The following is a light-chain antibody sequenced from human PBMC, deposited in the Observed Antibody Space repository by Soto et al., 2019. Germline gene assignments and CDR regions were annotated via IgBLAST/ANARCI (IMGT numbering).Light chain of an antibody. Sequence: DIQMTQSPSSVSASVGDRVTITCRASQGISSWLAWYQKKPGKAPKVLIYAGSSLQSGVPSRFSGSGSGTDCTLAISSLQPDDFATYYCQQANSLPPTLGPGTKVDLK. CDR2: AGS. J-gene: IGKJ3*01. CDR3: QQANSLPPT. V-gene: IGKV1-12*01. CDR1: QGISSW.